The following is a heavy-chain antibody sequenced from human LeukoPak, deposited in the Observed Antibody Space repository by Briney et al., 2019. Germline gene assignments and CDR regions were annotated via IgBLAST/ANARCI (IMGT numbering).Heavy chain of an antibody. CDR1: GFTFGGYG. D-gene: IGHD1-14*01. Sequence: GGSLRLSSAGSGFTFGGYGMHWFRQTPGKGLEWVAVIAYDGSRAFYADSVKGRFTISRDNSKNTMSVQMDDLRAEDTAVYYCTRYNNDHLDYWGQGTLVTVSS. CDR3: TRYNNDHLDY. V-gene: IGHV3-33*01. CDR2: IAYDGSRA. J-gene: IGHJ4*02.